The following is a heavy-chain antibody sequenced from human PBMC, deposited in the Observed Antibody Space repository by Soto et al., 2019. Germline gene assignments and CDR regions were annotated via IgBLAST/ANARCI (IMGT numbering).Heavy chain of an antibody. Sequence: QKPGKGLEWMGIIYPGNSETRYSPSFQGQVTISADNSITPAYLQWNRLKASDTAMYYCARQNAFAVWGQGTMVTVSS. V-gene: IGHV5-51*07. CDR3: ARQNAFAV. CDR2: IYPGNSET. J-gene: IGHJ3*01.